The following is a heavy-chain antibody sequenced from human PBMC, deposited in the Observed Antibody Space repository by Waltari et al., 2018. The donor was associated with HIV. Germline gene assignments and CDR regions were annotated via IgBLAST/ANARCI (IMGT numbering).Heavy chain of an antibody. CDR3: ARNSSGKGNRYFYYGLDV. CDR1: GYNFINFD. D-gene: IGHD3-22*01. CDR2: RNPNSGNP. J-gene: IGHJ6*02. Sequence: QVHLVQSGPEVKRPGASVKISCKAYGYNFINFDVNWVRQAAGQGPEWLGWVGWRNPNSGNPASPYIFEERVTMTRDVSTDTAYLEMSGLTPEDTAIYYCARNSSGKGNRYFYYGLDVWGQGTPVTV. V-gene: IGHV1-8*02.